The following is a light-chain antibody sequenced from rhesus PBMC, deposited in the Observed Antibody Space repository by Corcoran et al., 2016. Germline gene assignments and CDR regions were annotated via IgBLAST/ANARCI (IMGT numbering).Light chain of an antibody. J-gene: IGKJ3*01. CDR3: QQSSNLFT. CDR1: QSVGSY. V-gene: IGKV3-24*04. CDR2: GSS. Sequence: ETVVTQSPATLSLSPGERATLSCRASQSVGSYLAWYQQKPGQAPRLLIYGSSRRATGIPDRFSGSGVGTDFTLTISSLEPEDVGVYYCQQSSNLFTFGPGTKLDIK.